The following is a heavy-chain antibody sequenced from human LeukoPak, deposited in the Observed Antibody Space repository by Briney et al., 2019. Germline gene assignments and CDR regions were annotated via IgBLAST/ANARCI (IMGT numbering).Heavy chain of an antibody. CDR3: VTTSPGSSYYYS. CDR2: IYFSGTT. D-gene: IGHD6-13*01. J-gene: IGHJ4*02. Sequence: ASETLSLTCTVSGASISSIIYHWGWIRQPPGKGLEWIGNIYFSGTTYYKPSLKSRVTISVDTSKSQFSLNLSSVTAADTAVYYCVTTSPGSSYYYSWGQGSLVTVSS. CDR1: GASISSIIYH. V-gene: IGHV4-39*01.